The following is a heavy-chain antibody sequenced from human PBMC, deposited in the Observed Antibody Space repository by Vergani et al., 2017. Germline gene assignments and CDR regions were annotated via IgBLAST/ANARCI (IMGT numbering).Heavy chain of an antibody. D-gene: IGHD3-3*01. J-gene: IGHJ6*03. Sequence: QVQLVQSGAEVKKPGASVKVSCKASGYTFTGYYMHWVRQAPGQGLEWMGWINPNSGGTNYAQKFQGRVTMTRDTSISTAYMELSRLRSGDTAVYYCARDPEPITIFGVVTQYYMDVWGKGTTVTVSS. V-gene: IGHV1-2*02. CDR3: ARDPEPITIFGVVTQYYMDV. CDR1: GYTFTGYY. CDR2: INPNSGGT.